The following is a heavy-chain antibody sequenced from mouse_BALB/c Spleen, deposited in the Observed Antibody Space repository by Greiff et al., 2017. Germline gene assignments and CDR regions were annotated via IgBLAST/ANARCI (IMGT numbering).Heavy chain of an antibody. D-gene: IGHD2-4*01. V-gene: IGHV1-5*01. Sequence: VQLKQSGAVLVRPGASVKMSCKASGYTFTSYWMHWVNQRPGQGLEWIGVIYPGNSDTSYNQKFKGKAKLTAVTSTSTAYMELSSMTNEDSAVYYYTRSAKITGAWFAYWGQGTPVTVSA. CDR2: IYPGNSDT. J-gene: IGHJ3*01. CDR3: TRSAKITGAWFAY. CDR1: GYTFTSYW.